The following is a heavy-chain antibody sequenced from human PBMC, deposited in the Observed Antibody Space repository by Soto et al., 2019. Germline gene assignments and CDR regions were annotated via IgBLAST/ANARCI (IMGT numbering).Heavy chain of an antibody. CDR3: ATPNSSGGWYFDY. D-gene: IGHD6-19*01. Sequence: ASVKVSCKASGYTFTSYYMHWVRQAPGQGLEWMGIINPSGGSTSYAQKFQGRVTMTRDTSTSTVYMELSSLRSEDTAVYYRATPNSSGGWYFDYWGQGTLVTVSS. CDR1: GYTFTSYY. V-gene: IGHV1-46*03. CDR2: INPSGGST. J-gene: IGHJ4*02.